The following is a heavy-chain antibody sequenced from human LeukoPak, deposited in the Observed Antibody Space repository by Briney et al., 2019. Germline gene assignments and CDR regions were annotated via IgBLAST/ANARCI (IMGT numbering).Heavy chain of an antibody. V-gene: IGHV4-59*01. CDR1: RGSINSYY. J-gene: IGHJ6*04. CDR2: IYYSGST. D-gene: IGHD4-23*01. CDR3: ARVGGGNYYYYGMDV. Sequence: SETLSLTCPVSRGSINSYYWCWIRQPPGKGLEWLGDIYYSGSTNYNPTLNSRVTISVDTSKHQFSLKPSSVTAEDTAVYYCARVGGGNYYYYGMDVWGEGTTVTVSS.